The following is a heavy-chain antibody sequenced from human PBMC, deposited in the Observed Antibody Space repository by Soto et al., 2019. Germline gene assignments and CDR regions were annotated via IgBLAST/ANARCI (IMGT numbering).Heavy chain of an antibody. V-gene: IGHV4-59*01. J-gene: IGHJ1*01. CDR3: AGGRVGSGGYHELFAR. CDR2: IYYSGRT. CDR1: GGSISSYY. D-gene: IGHD3-22*01. Sequence: SETLSLTCTVSGGSISSYYWSWIRQPPGKGLEWIGYIYYSGRTSYNPALKSRVTISVDTSKNQFSLRLTSMTAADTAVYYCAGGRVGSGGYHELFARWGRGTLVPVSS.